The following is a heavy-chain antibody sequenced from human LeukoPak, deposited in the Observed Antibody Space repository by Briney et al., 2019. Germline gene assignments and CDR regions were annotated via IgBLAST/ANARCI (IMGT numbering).Heavy chain of an antibody. CDR2: ISYDGSNK. J-gene: IGHJ3*02. D-gene: IGHD1-7*01. V-gene: IGHV3-30*18. Sequence: GRSLRLSCAASGFTFSSYGMHWVRQAPGKGLEWVAVISYDGSNKYYADSVKGRFTISRDNSKNTLYLQMNSLRAEDTAVYYCAKRTGTNFVGAFDIWGQGTMVTVSS. CDR3: AKRTGTNFVGAFDI. CDR1: GFTFSSYG.